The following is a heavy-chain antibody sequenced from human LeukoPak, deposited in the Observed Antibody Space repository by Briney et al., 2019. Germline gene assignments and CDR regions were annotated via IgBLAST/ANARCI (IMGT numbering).Heavy chain of an antibody. V-gene: IGHV3-23*01. CDR1: GFTFSNYA. D-gene: IGHD3-9*01. CDR2: VSGRDTST. Sequence: GASLRLSCAASGFTFSNYAMSWVRQAPGKGLEWVSAVSGRDTSTYYTDSVKGRFTISRDNSKNTLYLQMNGLSAEDTAIYYCAKWGDYDVLTGYYDSDYWGQGTLVTVSS. CDR3: AKWGDYDVLTGYYDSDY. J-gene: IGHJ4*02.